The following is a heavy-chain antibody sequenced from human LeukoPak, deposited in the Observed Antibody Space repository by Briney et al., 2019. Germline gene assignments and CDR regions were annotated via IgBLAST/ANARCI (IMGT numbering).Heavy chain of an antibody. Sequence: SETLSLTCTVSGGSIGSGSYYWGWIRQPPGKGLEWIASMYYSGTTFYSPSLKSRVTISVDTSKNQLSLKLGSVTAADTAVYYCARHPPRDGSAFDYWGQGTLVTVSS. CDR1: GGSIGSGSYY. CDR3: ARHPPRDGSAFDY. CDR2: MYYSGTT. V-gene: IGHV4-39*01. J-gene: IGHJ4*02.